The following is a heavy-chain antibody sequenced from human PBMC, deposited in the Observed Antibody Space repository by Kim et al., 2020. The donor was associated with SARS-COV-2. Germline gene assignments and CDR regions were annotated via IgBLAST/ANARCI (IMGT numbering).Heavy chain of an antibody. D-gene: IGHD1-26*01. CDR2: ISYDGSNT. Sequence: GGSLRLSCAASGYTFSSYAMYWVRQAPGKGLEWVALISYDGSNTYYADSVKGRFTISRDNSKNTLYLQMNSLRAEDTALYYCANGTPDWGQGTLVTVSS. J-gene: IGHJ4*02. V-gene: IGHV3-30*04. CDR3: ANGTPD. CDR1: GYTFSSYA.